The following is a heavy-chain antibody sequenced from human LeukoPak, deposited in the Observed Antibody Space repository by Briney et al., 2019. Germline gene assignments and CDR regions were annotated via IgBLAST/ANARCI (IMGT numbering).Heavy chain of an antibody. Sequence: GGSLRLSCAASGFTFSSYAMSWVRQAPGKGLEWVAVISYDGSNKYYADSVKGRFTISRDNSKNTLYLQMNSLRAEDTAVYYCATFYGDYVGGYYYYGMDVWGQGTTVTVSS. V-gene: IGHV3-30*03. J-gene: IGHJ6*02. CDR2: ISYDGSNK. CDR3: ATFYGDYVGGYYYYGMDV. CDR1: GFTFSSYA. D-gene: IGHD4-17*01.